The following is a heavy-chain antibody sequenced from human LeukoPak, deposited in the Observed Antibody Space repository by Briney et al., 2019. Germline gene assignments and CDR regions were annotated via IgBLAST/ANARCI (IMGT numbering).Heavy chain of an antibody. Sequence: GESLKISCKGSGYSFTSYWISWVRQLPGKGLEWMGWIERSDSYTNYSPSFQGHVTISADKSISTAYLQWSILKASDTAMYYCASRHTYYYDSSGYYLDDYWGQGTLVTVSS. CDR3: ASRHTYYYDSSGYYLDDY. D-gene: IGHD3-22*01. CDR2: IERSDSYT. CDR1: GYSFTSYW. V-gene: IGHV5-10-1*01. J-gene: IGHJ4*02.